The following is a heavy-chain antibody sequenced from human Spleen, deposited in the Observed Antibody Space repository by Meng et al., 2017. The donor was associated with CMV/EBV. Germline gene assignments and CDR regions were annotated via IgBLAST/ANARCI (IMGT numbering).Heavy chain of an antibody. V-gene: IGHV1-2*02. D-gene: IGHD4-11*01. CDR2: INPNSGGT. Sequence: ASVKVSCKPSGYTFSGYYLNWVRQAPGQGLEWMGWINPNSGGTNYAQKFQGRVTMTRDTSISTAYMELSRLRSDDTAVYYCARGNDFSDAFDIWGQGTMVTVSS. CDR1: GYTFSGYY. CDR3: ARGNDFSDAFDI. J-gene: IGHJ3*02.